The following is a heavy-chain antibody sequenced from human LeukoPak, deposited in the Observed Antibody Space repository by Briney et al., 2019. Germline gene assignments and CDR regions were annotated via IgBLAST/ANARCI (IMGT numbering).Heavy chain of an antibody. CDR3: AREARGDNWFDP. V-gene: IGHV4-39*02. CDR1: GGSISSSSSY. Sequence: SETLSLTCTVSGGSISSSSSYWGWIRQPPGKGLEWIGHIFHSGRTSYNPSLMSRVTISVDTSKNQFSLKMNPVTAADTSMYYCAREARGDNWFDPWGQGTLVTVSS. D-gene: IGHD5-12*01. CDR2: IFHSGRT. J-gene: IGHJ5*02.